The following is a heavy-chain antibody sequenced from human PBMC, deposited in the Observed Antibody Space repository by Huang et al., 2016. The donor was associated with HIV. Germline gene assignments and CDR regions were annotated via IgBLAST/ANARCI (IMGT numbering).Heavy chain of an antibody. J-gene: IGHJ4*02. Sequence: ASGKGLEWVGRIRSKANSYAAAYAASVKGRFSISRDDSKNTAYQQMNSLRSEDTAVYYCTRRSHVGELLSVDYWGQGTLGTVSS. D-gene: IGHD1-26*01. CDR2: IRSKANSYAA. CDR3: TRRSHVGELLSVDY. V-gene: IGHV3-73*01.